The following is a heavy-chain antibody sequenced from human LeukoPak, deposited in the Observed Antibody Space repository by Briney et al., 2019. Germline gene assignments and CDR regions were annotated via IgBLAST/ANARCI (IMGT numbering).Heavy chain of an antibody. CDR1: GGSISSSNW. J-gene: IGHJ3*02. CDR2: IYHSGST. V-gene: IGHV4-4*02. Sequence: PSGTLSLTCAVSGGSISSSNWWSWVRQPPGKGLEWIGEIYHSGSTNYNPSLKSRVTISVDKSKNQFSLKLSSVTAADTAVYYCATDDYYDSSGYYRAAGFDTWGQGTMVTVSS. CDR3: ATDDYYDSSGYYRAAGFDT. D-gene: IGHD3-22*01.